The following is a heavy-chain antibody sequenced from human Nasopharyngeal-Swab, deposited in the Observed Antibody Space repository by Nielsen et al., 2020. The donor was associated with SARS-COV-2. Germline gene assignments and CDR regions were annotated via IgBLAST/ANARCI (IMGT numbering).Heavy chain of an antibody. CDR1: GFTFSSYG. Sequence: GGSLRRSCAASGFTFSSYGMHWVRQAPGKGLEWVAVISYDGSNKYYADSVKGRFTISRDNSKNTLYLQMNSLRAEDTAVYYCAKDIHGSGSSFDYWGQGTLVTVSS. V-gene: IGHV3-30*18. CDR2: ISYDGSNK. D-gene: IGHD3-10*01. CDR3: AKDIHGSGSSFDY. J-gene: IGHJ4*02.